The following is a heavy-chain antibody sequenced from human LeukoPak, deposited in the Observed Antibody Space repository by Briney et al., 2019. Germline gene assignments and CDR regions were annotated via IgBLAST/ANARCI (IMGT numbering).Heavy chain of an antibody. J-gene: IGHJ4*02. CDR3: AREGNYYDSSCYVDY. CDR1: GGSFSGYY. CDR2: INHSGST. V-gene: IGHV4-34*01. Sequence: SETLSLTCAVYGGSFSGYYWSWIRQPPGKGLEWIGEINHSGSTNYNPSLKSRVTISVDTSKNQFSLKLSSVTAADTAVYYCAREGNYYDSSCYVDYWGQGTLVTVSS. D-gene: IGHD3-22*01.